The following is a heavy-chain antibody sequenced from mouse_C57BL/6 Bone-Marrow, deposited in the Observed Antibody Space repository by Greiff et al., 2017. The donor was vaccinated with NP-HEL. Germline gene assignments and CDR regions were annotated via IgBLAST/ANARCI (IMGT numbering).Heavy chain of an antibody. Sequence: QVQLQQPGAELVKPGASVKMSCKASGYTFTSYWITWVKQRPGQGLEWIGDIYPGGGCTNYNEKFKSKATLTVDTSSSSAYMQLSSLTSDDSAVYYCAGILRWYFDVWGTGTTVTVSS. CDR1: GYTFTSYW. J-gene: IGHJ1*03. CDR2: IYPGGGCT. V-gene: IGHV1-55*01. CDR3: AGILRWYFDV.